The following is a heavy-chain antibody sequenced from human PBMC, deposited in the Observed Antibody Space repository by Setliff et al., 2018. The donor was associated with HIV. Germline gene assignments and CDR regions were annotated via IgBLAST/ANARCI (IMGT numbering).Heavy chain of an antibody. J-gene: IGHJ5*02. D-gene: IGHD3-3*01. V-gene: IGHV3-30*03. Sequence: GGSLRLSCAASGFTFMNYGMHWARQAPGKGLEWVAVISKDGNNKYYADSVKGRFTTSRDNSKNTLYLQMNSLRPEDTAVYYCARDESYYDFWSGFYPLRWFDPWGQGTLVTVSS. CDR2: ISKDGNNK. CDR3: ARDESYYDFWSGFYPLRWFDP. CDR1: GFTFMNYG.